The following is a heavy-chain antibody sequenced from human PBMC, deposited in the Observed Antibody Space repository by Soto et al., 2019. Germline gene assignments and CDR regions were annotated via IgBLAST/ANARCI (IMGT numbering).Heavy chain of an antibody. CDR2: SKSKTDGGTT. Sequence: GGSLRLSCAASGCTFSNAWMSWVRQAPGKGLEWGGRSKSKTDGGTTDYAAPVKGRFTISRDDSKNTLYLQMNSLKTEHPAVYYCTTDPVGVRGVITKDGWGQGTLVTVPS. V-gene: IGHV3-15*01. J-gene: IGHJ4*02. CDR3: TTDPVGVRGVITKDG. D-gene: IGHD3-10*01. CDR1: GCTFSNAW.